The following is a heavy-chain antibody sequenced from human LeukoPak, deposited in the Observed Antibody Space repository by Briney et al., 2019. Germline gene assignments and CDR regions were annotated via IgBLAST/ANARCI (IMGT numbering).Heavy chain of an antibody. CDR2: ISYDGSSK. CDR1: GFTFSSYA. V-gene: IGHV3-30-3*01. CDR3: ARDYTPSYYYYYGMDV. D-gene: IGHD2-15*01. Sequence: GRSLRLSCAASGFTFSSYAMHWVRQAPGKGLEWVAVISYDGSSKYYADSVKGRFTISRDNSKNTLYLQMNSLRAEDTAVYYCARDYTPSYYYYYGMDVWGQGTTVTVSS. J-gene: IGHJ6*02.